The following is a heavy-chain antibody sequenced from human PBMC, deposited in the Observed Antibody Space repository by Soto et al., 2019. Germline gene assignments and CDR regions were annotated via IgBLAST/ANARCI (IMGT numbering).Heavy chain of an antibody. V-gene: IGHV1-3*01. Sequence: ASVKVSWKASWYTFPRYSMHLGRPAPGQRLEWMGWINAGNGNTKYSQKFQGRVTITRDTSASTAYMELSSLRSEDTAVYYCARKGGAAAGTWYYFDYWGQGTLVTVSS. CDR2: INAGNGNT. CDR1: WYTFPRYS. J-gene: IGHJ4*02. CDR3: ARKGGAAAGTWYYFDY. D-gene: IGHD6-13*01.